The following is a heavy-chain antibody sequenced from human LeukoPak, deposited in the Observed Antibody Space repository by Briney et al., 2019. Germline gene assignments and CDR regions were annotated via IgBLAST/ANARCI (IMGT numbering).Heavy chain of an antibody. CDR1: GYTFTTYG. Sequence: SEKVCCKTSGYTFTTYGISWLLQAPGQGLELVRWISTHNGNTIYSQKLQGRVTVTTDTSTSTVYMELRSLRSDDTAVYYCTRPVLDCKNGVCYDYWGQGTLVTVCS. D-gene: IGHD2-8*01. J-gene: IGHJ4*02. CDR2: ISTHNGNT. CDR3: TRPVLDCKNGVCYDY. V-gene: IGHV1-18*01.